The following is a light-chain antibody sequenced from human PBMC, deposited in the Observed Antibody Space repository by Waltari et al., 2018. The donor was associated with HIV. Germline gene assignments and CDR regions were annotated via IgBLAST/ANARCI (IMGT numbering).Light chain of an antibody. CDR3: AAWGDSLSLL. CDR2: RNN. J-gene: IGLJ2*01. CDR1: SSNIGSNY. Sequence: QSVLTQPPSASATPGQRVTISCSGSSSNIGSNYVYWYQQLPGTAPKLLIYRNNQRPSGVPDRFSGSKSGTSSSLAISGLRSEDEADYYCAAWGDSLSLLFGGGTKLTVL. V-gene: IGLV1-47*01.